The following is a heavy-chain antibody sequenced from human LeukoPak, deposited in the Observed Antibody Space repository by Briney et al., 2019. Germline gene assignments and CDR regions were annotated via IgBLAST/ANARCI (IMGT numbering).Heavy chain of an antibody. CDR2: INSDGSLT. J-gene: IGHJ4*02. CDR1: EFAFSNYW. V-gene: IGHV3-74*01. Sequence: GGSLRLSCAASEFAFSNYWMHWVRQAPGWGLIWVSRINSDGSLTNYADSVKGRFTNSRDNAKNTLYLQMNSLRAEDTAVYYCARDFDWGSGHWGQGTLVTVSS. D-gene: IGHD7-27*01. CDR3: ARDFDWGSGH.